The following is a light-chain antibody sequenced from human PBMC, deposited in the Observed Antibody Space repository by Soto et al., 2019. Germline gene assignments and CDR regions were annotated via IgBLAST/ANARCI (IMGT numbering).Light chain of an antibody. CDR3: QQRANWPLS. Sequence: EIVLTQSPATLSLSPGEGVTLSCRASQSVNNLAWYQQKPGQAPRLLIYDASNRAPGIPVRFSGSRSGTDFPLAITYLEPEDFAVYYCQQRANWPLSFGGGTNVEIK. J-gene: IGKJ4*01. CDR1: QSVNN. CDR2: DAS. V-gene: IGKV3-11*01.